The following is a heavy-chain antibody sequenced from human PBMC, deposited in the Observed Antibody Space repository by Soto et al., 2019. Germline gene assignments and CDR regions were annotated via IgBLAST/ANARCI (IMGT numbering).Heavy chain of an antibody. CDR3: AKDRSDGEYNSVYDF. V-gene: IGHV3-30*18. J-gene: IGHJ4*02. CDR2: MSFDGTYK. CDR1: GFRFSDYG. D-gene: IGHD4-17*01. Sequence: QVQLAESGGGVVQPGRSLRLSCVGSGFRFSDYGMHWVRQAPGKGLEWVAMMSFDGTYKYYADSVKGRFIISRDNSKNTVYLQMNSLRAEDTAVYYCAKDRSDGEYNSVYDFWGQGTLVTVSS.